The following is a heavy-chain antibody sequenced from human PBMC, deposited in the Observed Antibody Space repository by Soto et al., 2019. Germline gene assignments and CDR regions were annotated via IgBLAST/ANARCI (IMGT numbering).Heavy chain of an antibody. V-gene: IGHV1-69*06. CDR3: DTSLAALPKPYNLLDA. D-gene: IGHD6-6*01. CDR1: GGTLNSQS. J-gene: IGHJ5*02. Sequence: QVQVFQSGAEVKKPGSSVRVSCKVSGGTLNSQSITWVRQAPGQGLEWMGGIIPMFGTPTDAQKFRGRITISAATSTSTVNMELRSLSAQDTAFYYFDTSLAALPKPYNLLDAWGQGTLVTVSS. CDR2: IIPMFGTP.